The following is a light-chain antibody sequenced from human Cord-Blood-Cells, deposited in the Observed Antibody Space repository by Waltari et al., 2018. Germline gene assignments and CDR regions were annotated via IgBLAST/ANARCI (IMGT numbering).Light chain of an antibody. J-gene: IGKJ3*01. CDR3: QQSYSTPFT. CDR1: QSIISY. V-gene: IGKV1-39*01. CDR2: AAS. Sequence: DIQMTQSPSSLSASVADRVTITCRASQSIISYLNWYQQKPGKDPTLLIYAASSLKSGVPSRFSGSGSGTDFTLTISSLQPEDFATYYCQQSYSTPFTFGPGTKVDIK.